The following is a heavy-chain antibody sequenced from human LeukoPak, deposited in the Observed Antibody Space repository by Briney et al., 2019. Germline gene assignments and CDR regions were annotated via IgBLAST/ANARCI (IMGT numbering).Heavy chain of an antibody. CDR3: ARADIVVVPAATYYYYMDV. V-gene: IGHV1-18*01. D-gene: IGHD2-2*01. J-gene: IGHJ6*03. Sequence: ASVTVSCKASGYTFTSYGISWVRQAPGQGLEWMGWISAYNGNTNYAQKLQGRVTMTTDTSTSTAYMELRSLRSDDTAVYYCARADIVVVPAATYYYYMDVWGKGTTVTVSS. CDR2: ISAYNGNT. CDR1: GYTFTSYG.